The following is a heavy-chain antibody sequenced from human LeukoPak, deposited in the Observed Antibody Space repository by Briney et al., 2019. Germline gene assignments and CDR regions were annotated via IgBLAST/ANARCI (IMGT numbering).Heavy chain of an antibody. CDR2: MYPNSGNT. D-gene: IGHD3-3*01. J-gene: IGHJ5*02. V-gene: IGHV1-8*03. CDR3: ARGLRTIFGVVIIHNWFDP. CDR1: GYTFTSYD. Sequence: GASVKVSCKASGYTFTSYDINWVRQATGQGLEWMGWMYPNSGNTGYAQKFQGRVTITRNTSISTAYMELSSLRSEDTAVYYCARGLRTIFGVVIIHNWFDPWGQGTLVTVSS.